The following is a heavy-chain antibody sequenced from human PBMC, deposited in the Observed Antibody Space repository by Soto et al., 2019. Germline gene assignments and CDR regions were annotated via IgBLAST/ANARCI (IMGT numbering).Heavy chain of an antibody. D-gene: IGHD5-18*01. Sequence: SQTLSLTCAISGDSVSNNSAVWHWIRQSPSRGLEWLGRTYYRSTWYSDYALSVRGRITINSDTSKNHFSLQLDSVTRDDSAVYYCARANWVSPAMVTLVAYWAQGTLVTVSS. V-gene: IGHV6-1*01. CDR3: ARANWVSPAMVTLVAY. CDR2: TYYRSTWYS. CDR1: GDSVSNNSAV. J-gene: IGHJ4*02.